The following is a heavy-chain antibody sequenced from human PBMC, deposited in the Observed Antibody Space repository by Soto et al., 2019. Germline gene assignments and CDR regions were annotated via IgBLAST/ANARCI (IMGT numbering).Heavy chain of an antibody. Sequence: LSLTFTVSAXSINAYYWSWIRQPPGKGLEWIGYIYYSGSTNYNPSLKSRVTISVDTSKNQFSLKLSSVTAADTAVYYCARVDWGSFDYWGQGTLVTVSS. V-gene: IGHV4-59*01. CDR1: AXSINAYY. J-gene: IGHJ4*02. CDR3: ARVDWGSFDY. CDR2: IYYSGST. D-gene: IGHD7-27*01.